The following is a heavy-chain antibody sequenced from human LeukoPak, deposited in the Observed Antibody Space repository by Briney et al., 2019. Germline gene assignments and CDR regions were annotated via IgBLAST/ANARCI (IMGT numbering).Heavy chain of an antibody. CDR3: ARVLRSSWYYNLRD. CDR2: INHSGST. J-gene: IGHJ4*02. D-gene: IGHD6-13*01. Sequence: SETLSLTCAVYGGSFSGYYWSWIRQPPGKGPEWIGEINHSGSTNYNPSLKSRVTISVDTSKNQFSLKLSSVTAADTAVYYCARVLRSSWYYNLRDWGQGTLVTVSS. CDR1: GGSFSGYY. V-gene: IGHV4-34*01.